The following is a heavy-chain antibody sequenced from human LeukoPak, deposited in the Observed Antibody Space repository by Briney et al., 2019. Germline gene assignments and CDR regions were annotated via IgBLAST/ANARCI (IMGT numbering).Heavy chain of an antibody. Sequence: ASVKVSCKASGYTFTSYGISWVRQAPGQGLEWMGWISAYNGNTNYAQKLQGRVTMTTDTSTSTAYMELRSLRSDDTAVYYCARDYYGSGSHEKTYYMDVWGKGTTVTISS. J-gene: IGHJ6*03. CDR2: ISAYNGNT. D-gene: IGHD3-10*01. CDR1: GYTFTSYG. V-gene: IGHV1-18*01. CDR3: ARDYYGSGSHEKTYYMDV.